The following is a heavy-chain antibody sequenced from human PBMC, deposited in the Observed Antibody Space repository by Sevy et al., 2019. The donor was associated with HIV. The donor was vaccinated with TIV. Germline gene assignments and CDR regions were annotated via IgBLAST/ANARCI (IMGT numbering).Heavy chain of an antibody. CDR2: IRSRGDNQ. CDR1: GFTFSNYD. Sequence: GESLKISCAASGFTFSNYDMHWVRQTPGKGLEWVALIRSRGDNQYYADSVKGRFTVSRDNSKNPLYLLMNSLRGEDTAVYYCSRESIDYNIPFEYWGQGTLVTVSS. J-gene: IGHJ4*02. V-gene: IGHV3-30*02. CDR3: SRESIDYNIPFEY. D-gene: IGHD1-20*01.